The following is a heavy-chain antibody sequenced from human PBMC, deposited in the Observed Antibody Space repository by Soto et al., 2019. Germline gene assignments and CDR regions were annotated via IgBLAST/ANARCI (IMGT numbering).Heavy chain of an antibody. D-gene: IGHD5-18*01. CDR1: GGSISSSNW. J-gene: IGHJ6*02. V-gene: IGHV4-4*02. CDR3: DRAAGRLRHTAMVTDSYCDYSGMDV. Sequence: SETLSLTCAFSGGSISSSNWWRWVRQPPGKGLEWIGEIYHSGSTNYNPSLKSRVTISVDKAKNQISLKLSSVTAADTAGYYCDRAAGRLRHTAMVTDSYCDYSGMDVWGQGSPVTVCS. CDR2: IYHSGST.